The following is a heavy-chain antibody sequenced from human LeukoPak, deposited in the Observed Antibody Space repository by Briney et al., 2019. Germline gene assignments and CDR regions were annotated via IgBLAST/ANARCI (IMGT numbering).Heavy chain of an antibody. CDR2: IYYSGST. CDR1: GGSISSSSYY. D-gene: IGHD2-15*01. V-gene: IGHV4-39*07. J-gene: IGHJ6*02. Sequence: SETLSLTCTVSGGSISSSSYYWGWIRQPPGKGLEWIGSIYYSGSTYYNPSLESRVTISVDTSKNQFSLKLSSVTAADTAVYYCARGVTGYCSGGSCLSGMDVWGQGTTVTVSS. CDR3: ARGVTGYCSGGSCLSGMDV.